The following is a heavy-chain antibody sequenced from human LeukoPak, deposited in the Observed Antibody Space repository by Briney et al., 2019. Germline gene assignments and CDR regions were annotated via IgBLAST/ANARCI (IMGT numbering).Heavy chain of an antibody. V-gene: IGHV1-18*01. CDR1: GYTFTSYG. Sequence: ASVKVSRKASGYTFTSYGISWVRQAPGQGLEWMGWISAYNGNTNYAQKLQGRVTMTTDTSTSTAYMELRSLRSDDTAVYYCAREVEVTGAGLDLGIDYWGQGTLVTVSS. CDR2: ISAYNGNT. J-gene: IGHJ4*02. D-gene: IGHD1-26*01. CDR3: AREVEVTGAGLDLGIDY.